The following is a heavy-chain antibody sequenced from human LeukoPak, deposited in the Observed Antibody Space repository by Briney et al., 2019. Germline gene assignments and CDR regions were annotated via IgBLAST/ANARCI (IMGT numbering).Heavy chain of an antibody. Sequence: GGSLRLSCAASGFTVSSNYMSWVRQAPGKGLEWVSVIYSGGSTYYADSVKGRFTISRDNSKNTLYLQMNSLRAEDTAVYYSARGAAAGTDWFDPWGQGTLVTVSS. V-gene: IGHV3-66*02. CDR3: ARGAAAGTDWFDP. CDR2: IYSGGST. CDR1: GFTVSSNY. D-gene: IGHD6-13*01. J-gene: IGHJ5*02.